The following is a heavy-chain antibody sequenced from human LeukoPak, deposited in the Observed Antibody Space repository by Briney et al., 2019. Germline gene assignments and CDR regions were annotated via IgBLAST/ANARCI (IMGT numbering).Heavy chain of an antibody. Sequence: GGPLRLSCAASGFTFSRNGMHWVRQAPGKGLEWVAFIRYDGSNKYYSDSVRGRFTISRDNSKNTLYLQMNSLSAEDTAVYYCAKDDYFASGSYPFDYWGQGTLVTVSS. CDR2: IRYDGSNK. J-gene: IGHJ4*02. D-gene: IGHD3-10*01. CDR1: GFTFSRNG. V-gene: IGHV3-30*02. CDR3: AKDDYFASGSYPFDY.